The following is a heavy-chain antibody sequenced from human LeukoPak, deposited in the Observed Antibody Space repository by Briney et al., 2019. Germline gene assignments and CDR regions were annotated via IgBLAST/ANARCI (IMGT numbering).Heavy chain of an antibody. Sequence: PGGSLRLSCAASGFTFSKYAMSWVRQAPGKGLEWVSTVNDRGTGTYYADSVKGRFTISRDNSKNTLYLQMNSLRAEDTAVYYCARGNRYCSGGSCFNWFDPWGQGTLVTVSS. CDR2: VNDRGTGT. CDR3: ARGNRYCSGGSCFNWFDP. D-gene: IGHD2-15*01. V-gene: IGHV3-23*01. CDR1: GFTFSKYA. J-gene: IGHJ5*02.